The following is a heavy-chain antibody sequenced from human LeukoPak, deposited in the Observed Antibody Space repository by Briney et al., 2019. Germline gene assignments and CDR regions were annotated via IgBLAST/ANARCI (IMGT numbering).Heavy chain of an antibody. CDR3: AKRREQLWLDY. V-gene: IGHV3-66*01. J-gene: IGHJ4*02. Sequence: GGSLRLSCAASGFTVSSNYMSWVRQAPGKGLEWVSVIYSGGSTYYADSVKGRFTISRDNSKNTLYLQMNSLRAEDTAVYYCAKRREQLWLDYWGQGTLVTVSS. CDR1: GFTVSSNY. D-gene: IGHD6-6*01. CDR2: IYSGGST.